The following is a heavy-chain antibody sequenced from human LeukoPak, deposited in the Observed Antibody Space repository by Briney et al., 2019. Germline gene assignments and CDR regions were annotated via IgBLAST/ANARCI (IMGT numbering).Heavy chain of an antibody. V-gene: IGHV3-9*01. D-gene: IGHD3-22*01. CDR2: INWNSGSI. CDR1: GFTFDDYG. CDR3: AKASTMIDAFDI. J-gene: IGHJ3*02. Sequence: GGSLRLSCAASGFTFDDYGMSWVRQAPGKGLEWVSGINWNSGSIGYADSVKGRFTISRDNAKNSLYLQMNSLRAEDTALYYCAKASTMIDAFDIWGQGTMVTVSS.